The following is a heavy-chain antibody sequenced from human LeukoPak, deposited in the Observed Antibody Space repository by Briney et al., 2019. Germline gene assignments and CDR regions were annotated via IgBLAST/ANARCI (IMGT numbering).Heavy chain of an antibody. CDR1: GFTFSNYA. J-gene: IGHJ5*02. Sequence: PGGSLRLSCVASGFTFSNYAMTWVRQAPGKGLELVSGIWGADDKTVYGDAVKGRFAISRDNSKNTLYLQMNSLRADDAAVYYCAKTQGYYDAWGQGALVTVSS. D-gene: IGHD2-15*01. V-gene: IGHV3-23*01. CDR2: IWGADDKT. CDR3: AKTQGYYDA.